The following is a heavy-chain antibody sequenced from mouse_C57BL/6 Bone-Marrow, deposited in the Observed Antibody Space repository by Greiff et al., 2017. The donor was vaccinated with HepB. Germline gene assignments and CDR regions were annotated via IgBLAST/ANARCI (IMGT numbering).Heavy chain of an antibody. V-gene: IGHV5-6*01. Sequence: EVKLQESGGDLVKPGGSLKLSCAASGFTFSSYGMSWVRQTPDKRLEWVATISSGGSYTYYPDSVKGRFTISRDNAKNTLYLQMSSLKSGDTAMYYCARHGRGFFAYWGQGTLVTVSA. CDR3: ARHGRGFFAY. J-gene: IGHJ3*01. CDR1: GFTFSSYG. CDR2: ISSGGSYT.